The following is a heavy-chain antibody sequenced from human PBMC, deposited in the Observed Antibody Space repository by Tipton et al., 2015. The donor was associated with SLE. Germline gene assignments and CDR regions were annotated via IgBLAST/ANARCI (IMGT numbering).Heavy chain of an antibody. CDR1: GGSINSYY. V-gene: IGHV4-59*05. D-gene: IGHD4-23*01. Sequence: TLSLTCTVSGGSINSYYWSWIRQPPGKGLEWIGSIYYSGSTYYNPSLKSRVTISVDTSKNQFSLKLSSVTAADTAAYYCARHSRYGGKETDFDYWGQGTLVTVSS. J-gene: IGHJ4*02. CDR3: ARHSRYGGKETDFDY. CDR2: IYYSGST.